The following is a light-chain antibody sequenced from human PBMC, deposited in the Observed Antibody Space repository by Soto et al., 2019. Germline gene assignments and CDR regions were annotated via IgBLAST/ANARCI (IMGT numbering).Light chain of an antibody. CDR3: SSYTTGSTPVV. Sequence: QSALTQPASVSGSPGQSVTISCTGTSSDVGGYNYVSWYQQHPGKAPKFMIYDVSNRPSGVSTRFSGSKSGNTASLTISGLQAEDEADYYCSSYTTGSTPVVFGGVTKVTVL. CDR1: SSDVGGYNY. J-gene: IGLJ2*01. CDR2: DVS. V-gene: IGLV2-14*01.